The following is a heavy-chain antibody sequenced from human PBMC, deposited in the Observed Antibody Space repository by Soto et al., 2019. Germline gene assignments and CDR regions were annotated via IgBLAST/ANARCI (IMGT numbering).Heavy chain of an antibody. D-gene: IGHD3-3*01. CDR1: GYTFTSYA. Sequence: ASVKVSCKASGYTFTSYAMHWVRQAPGQRLEWVGWINAGNGNTKYSQKFQGRVTITRDTSASTAYMELSSLRSEDTAVYYCARVRVYYQFWSGYNSRSDSPFFHYWGQGTLVTVSS. J-gene: IGHJ4*02. V-gene: IGHV1-3*01. CDR3: ARVRVYYQFWSGYNSRSDSPFFHY. CDR2: INAGNGNT.